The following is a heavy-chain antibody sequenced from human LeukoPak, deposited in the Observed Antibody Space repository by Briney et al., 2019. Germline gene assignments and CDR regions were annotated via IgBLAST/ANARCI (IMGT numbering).Heavy chain of an antibody. CDR1: GGSISSSSYY. V-gene: IGHV4-39*07. CDR3: ARALSSGWFPSGYYYYYYMDV. J-gene: IGHJ6*03. D-gene: IGHD6-19*01. CDR2: IYYSGST. Sequence: SETLSLTCTVSGGSISSSSYYWGWLRQPPGKGLVWIGSIYYSGSTYYNPSLKSRVTISVDTSKNQFSLKLSSVTAADTAVYYCARALSSGWFPSGYYYYYYMDVWGKGTTVTVSS.